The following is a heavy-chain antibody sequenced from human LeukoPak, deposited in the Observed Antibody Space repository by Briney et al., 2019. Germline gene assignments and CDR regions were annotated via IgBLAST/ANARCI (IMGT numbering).Heavy chain of an antibody. CDR3: ARSLSANLVFFL. V-gene: IGHV4-59*11. Sequence: SETLSLTCAVSGGSISSHYWSWLRQPPGEGLEWIAYIHYTGRTNYNPSLQGRVTISVDTSNSQFSLNLNSVTAADTAVYYCARSLSANLVFFLWGQGTTVTVSS. CDR1: GGSISSHY. J-gene: IGHJ6*02. D-gene: IGHD2/OR15-2a*01. CDR2: IHYTGRT.